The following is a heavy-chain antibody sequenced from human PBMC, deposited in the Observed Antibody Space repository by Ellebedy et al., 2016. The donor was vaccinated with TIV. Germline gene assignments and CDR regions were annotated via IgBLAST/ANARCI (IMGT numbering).Heavy chain of an antibody. V-gene: IGHV3-7*01. Sequence: GESLKISCAASGFTFRSYWMGWVRQAPGKGLEWVANIYQDGSQKYYVDSMQGRFTISRDNAKNSLYLQMNSLKVEDTAVYYCARRGSYGDYAVQINNWFDSWGQGTLVTVYS. J-gene: IGHJ5*01. CDR3: ARRGSYGDYAVQINNWFDS. CDR2: IYQDGSQK. CDR1: GFTFRSYW. D-gene: IGHD4-17*01.